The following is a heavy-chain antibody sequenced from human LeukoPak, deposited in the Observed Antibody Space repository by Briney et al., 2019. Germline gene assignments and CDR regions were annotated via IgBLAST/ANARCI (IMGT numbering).Heavy chain of an antibody. CDR1: GGSISSDY. D-gene: IGHD3-3*01. V-gene: IGHV4-4*07. Sequence: PSETLSLTCTVSGGSISSDYWSWIRQPAGKGLEWIGRLYTGGSTNYNPSLKSRVTMSVDTSKKQFSLKLSSVTAADTAVYYCARYDFWSGYYYMDVWGKGTTVTVSS. CDR2: LYTGGST. J-gene: IGHJ6*03. CDR3: ARYDFWSGYYYMDV.